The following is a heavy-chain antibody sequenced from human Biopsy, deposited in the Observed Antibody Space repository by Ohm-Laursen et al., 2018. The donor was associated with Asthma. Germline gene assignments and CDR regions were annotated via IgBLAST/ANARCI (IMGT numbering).Heavy chain of an antibody. CDR2: ISYDGSNK. V-gene: IGHV3-30-3*01. CDR3: ARDAWELQKPYAYYFDY. CDR1: GFTFSDHY. Sequence: SSLRLSCTASGFTFSDHYMDWVRQAPGKGLEWVAVISYDGSNKYYADSVKGRFTISRDNSKNTLYLQMNSLRAEDTAVYYCARDAWELQKPYAYYFDYWGQGTLVTVSS. D-gene: IGHD1-26*01. J-gene: IGHJ4*02.